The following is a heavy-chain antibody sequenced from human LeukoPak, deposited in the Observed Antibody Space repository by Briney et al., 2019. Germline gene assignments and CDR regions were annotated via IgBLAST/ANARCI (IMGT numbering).Heavy chain of an antibody. J-gene: IGHJ4*02. CDR1: GGSISSSSYY. V-gene: IGHV4-61*05. Sequence: SETLSLTCTVSGGSISSSSYYWGWIRQPPGKGLEWIGYMFDSESTKDNPSLKSRITLSADTSKNQFSLRLSSVTAADTAVYYCATIKRGSIYGYFDFWGQGILVTVSS. CDR3: ATIKRGSIYGYFDF. CDR2: MFDSEST. D-gene: IGHD5-18*01.